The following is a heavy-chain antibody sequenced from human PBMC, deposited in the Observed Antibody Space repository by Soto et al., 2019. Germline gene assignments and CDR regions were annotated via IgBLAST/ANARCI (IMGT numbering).Heavy chain of an antibody. CDR3: ARGKDGSDYYFDS. CDR1: GDTFSDYT. V-gene: IGHV1-69*01. CDR2: IVPIFGKP. D-gene: IGHD3-22*01. Sequence: QVQLVQSGAEVTKPGSSVKVSCKASGDTFSDYTISWVRQAPGQGLEWMGGIVPIFGKPTYTQKFQGRVTMTADESTTTAYMELSSLRSEDTATYYCARGKDGSDYYFDSWGQGTLVTVSS. J-gene: IGHJ4*02.